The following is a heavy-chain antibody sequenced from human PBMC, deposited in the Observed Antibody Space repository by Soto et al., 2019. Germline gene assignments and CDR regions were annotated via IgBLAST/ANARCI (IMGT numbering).Heavy chain of an antibody. D-gene: IGHD3-10*01. CDR2: IWYDGSNK. CDR3: ASALETGDY. CDR1: GFTFSNYG. V-gene: IGHV3-33*01. Sequence: QVQLVESGGGVVQPGRSLRLSCVASGFTFSNYGMHWVRQAPGKGPEWVAVIWYDGSNKDYADPVKGRFTISRDNSRNTLYLQMNSLRAEDTAVYYCASALETGDYWGQGTLVTVSS. J-gene: IGHJ4*02.